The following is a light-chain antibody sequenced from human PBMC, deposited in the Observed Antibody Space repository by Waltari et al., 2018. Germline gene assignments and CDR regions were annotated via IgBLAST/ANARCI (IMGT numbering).Light chain of an antibody. Sequence: QSALTQPASVSGSPGQSITISCTRSSSDLGGYSFGSWYQQHPGKAPKLMIYDVCHRPSGVSNRFSGSKSGNTASLTISGLQPEDEADYYCSSYTSIIPPFLFGTGTKVTVL. CDR3: SSYTSIIPPFL. J-gene: IGLJ1*01. V-gene: IGLV2-14*01. CDR2: DVC. CDR1: SSDLGGYSF.